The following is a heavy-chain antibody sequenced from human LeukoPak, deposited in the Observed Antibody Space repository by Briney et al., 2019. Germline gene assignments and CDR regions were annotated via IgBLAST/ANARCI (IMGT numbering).Heavy chain of an antibody. CDR2: ISAYSGNT. CDR3: ARAPDDYDFWSGPFDY. CDR1: GYTFASYG. Sequence: ASVKVSCKASGYTFASYGISWVRQAPGQGLEWMGWISAYSGNTNYAQNLQGRVTMTTDTSTSTAYMELRSLRSDDTAVYYCARAPDDYDFWSGPFDYWGRGTLVTVSS. J-gene: IGHJ4*02. V-gene: IGHV1-18*01. D-gene: IGHD3-3*01.